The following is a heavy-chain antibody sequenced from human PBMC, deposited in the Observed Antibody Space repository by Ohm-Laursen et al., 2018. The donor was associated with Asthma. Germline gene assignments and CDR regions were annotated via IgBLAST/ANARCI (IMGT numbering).Heavy chain of an antibody. CDR3: AKDSSEVVAADEY. D-gene: IGHD2-15*01. CDR2: ISTASTFI. Sequence: SLRLSCTASGYSFSLYSIHCIRQAPGKGLQWVASISTASTFIYYADSVRGRFTTSRDNPRNTLYLQMNSLRAEDTAVYYCAKDSSEVVAADEYWGQGTLVTVSS. V-gene: IGHV3-21*04. CDR1: GYSFSLYS. J-gene: IGHJ4*02.